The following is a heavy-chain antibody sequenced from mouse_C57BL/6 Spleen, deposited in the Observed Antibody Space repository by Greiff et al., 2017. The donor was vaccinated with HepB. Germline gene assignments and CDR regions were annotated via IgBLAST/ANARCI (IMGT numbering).Heavy chain of an antibody. CDR2: IYPRSGNT. CDR3: AIGETAQVPFDY. V-gene: IGHV1-81*01. J-gene: IGHJ2*01. D-gene: IGHD3-2*02. CDR1: GYTFTSYG. Sequence: QVQLQQSGAELARPGASVKLSCKASGYTFTSYGISWVKQRTGQGLEWIGEIYPRSGNTNYNEKFKGKATVTADKSSSTAYMELRSLTSEDSAVYFCAIGETAQVPFDYWGQGTTLTVSS.